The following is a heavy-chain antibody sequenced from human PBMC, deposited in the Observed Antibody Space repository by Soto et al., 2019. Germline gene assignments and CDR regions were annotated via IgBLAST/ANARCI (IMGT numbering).Heavy chain of an antibody. CDR3: AREGRYYASGRLWWFDP. CDR2: INHSGST. D-gene: IGHD3-10*01. CDR1: GGSFSDYY. Sequence: QVQLQQWGAGLLKPSETLSLTCAVYGGSFSDYYLSWIRQPPGKGLELIGEINHSGSTNYNPSLKSRVTLSVDTSKNQFSLKLSSVTAADTAVYYCAREGRYYASGRLWWFDPWGQGTLVTVSS. V-gene: IGHV4-34*01. J-gene: IGHJ5*02.